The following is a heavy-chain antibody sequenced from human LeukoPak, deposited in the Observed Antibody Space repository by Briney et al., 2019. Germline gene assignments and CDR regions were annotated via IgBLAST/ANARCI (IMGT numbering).Heavy chain of an antibody. V-gene: IGHV4-59*01. CDR2: IYYSGST. CDR3: ARVRYYELDI. CDR1: GGSISSYY. Sequence: SETLSLTCTVSGGSISSYYWSWIRQPPGKGLEWIGYIYYSGSTNYNPSLKSRVTISVDTSKNQSSLKLSSVTAADTAVYYCARVRYYELDIWGQGTMVTVSS. J-gene: IGHJ3*02. D-gene: IGHD3-22*01.